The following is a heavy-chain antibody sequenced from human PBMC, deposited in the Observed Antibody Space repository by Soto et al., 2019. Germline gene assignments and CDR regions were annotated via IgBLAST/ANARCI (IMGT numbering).Heavy chain of an antibody. V-gene: IGHV1-3*01. CDR2: INPASGHT. D-gene: IGHD1-26*01. CDR3: GRSVVGATGEILYNAMDV. CDR1: GYTFTTYA. Sequence: QVQLVQSGAEVKKPGASVKVSCKASGYTFTTYALHWVRQAPGQRPEWMGWINPASGHTKYSKKFEDRVTINRETSASTGYMELSSLRSEDTAVYYCGRSVVGATGEILYNAMDVWGQGTTVTVSS. J-gene: IGHJ6*02.